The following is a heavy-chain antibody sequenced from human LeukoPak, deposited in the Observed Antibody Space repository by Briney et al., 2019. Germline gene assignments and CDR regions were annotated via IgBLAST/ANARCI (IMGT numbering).Heavy chain of an antibody. CDR2: IIPILGIA. V-gene: IGHV1-69*04. CDR3: ARDFKGLLGIPDY. Sequence: SVKVSCKASGGTFSSYAISWVRQAPGQGLEWMGRIIPILGIANYAQKFQGRVTITADKSTSTAYMELSSLRSEDTAVYYCARDFKGLLGIPDYWDQGTLVTVSS. J-gene: IGHJ4*02. CDR1: GGTFSSYA. D-gene: IGHD7-27*01.